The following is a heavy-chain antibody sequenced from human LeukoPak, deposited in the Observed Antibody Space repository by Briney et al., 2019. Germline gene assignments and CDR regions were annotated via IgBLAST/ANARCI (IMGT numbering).Heavy chain of an antibody. V-gene: IGHV1-8*01. CDR2: MNPNSGNT. J-gene: IGHJ3*02. CDR3: AISLSSRGAFDI. CDR1: GYTSTSYD. Sequence: ASVKVSCKASGYTSTSYDINWVRQATGQGLEWMGWMNPNSGNTGYAQKFQGRVTMTRNTSISTAYMELSSLRSEDTAVYYCAISLSSRGAFDIWGQGTMVTVSS. D-gene: IGHD6-19*01.